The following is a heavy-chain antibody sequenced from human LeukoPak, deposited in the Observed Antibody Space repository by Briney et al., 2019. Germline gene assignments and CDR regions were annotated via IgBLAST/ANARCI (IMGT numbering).Heavy chain of an antibody. V-gene: IGHV5-51*01. CDR3: ARRARNRNYNWFDP. CDR2: IFPGDSET. D-gene: IGHD1-14*01. J-gene: IGHJ5*02. Sequence: GESLKISCKGSGYDFTHFYIGWVRQMPGKGLEWMGLIFPGDSETIYSPSLQGQVTISADKSISTAYLQWSSLKASDTAMYYCARRARNRNYNWFDPWGQGTLVTVSS. CDR1: GYDFTHFY.